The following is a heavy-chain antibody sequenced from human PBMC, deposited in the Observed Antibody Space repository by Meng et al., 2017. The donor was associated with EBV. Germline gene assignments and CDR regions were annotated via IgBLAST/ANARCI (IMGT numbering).Heavy chain of an antibody. CDR3: ARETSGYDFNWFDP. CDR2: ISAYNGNT. CDR1: AYTFTSYG. D-gene: IGHD5-12*01. V-gene: IGHV1-18*01. Sequence: QVELVQSGADVKKPGASVKVSGKASAYTFTSYGISWVRHAPGQGLEWMGWISAYNGNTNYAQKLQGRVTMTTDTSTSTAYMELRSLRSDDTAVYYCARETSGYDFNWFDPWGQGTLVTVSS. J-gene: IGHJ5*02.